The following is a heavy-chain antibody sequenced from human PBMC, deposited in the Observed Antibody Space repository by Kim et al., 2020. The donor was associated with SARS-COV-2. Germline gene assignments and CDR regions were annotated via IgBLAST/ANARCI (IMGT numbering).Heavy chain of an antibody. J-gene: IGHJ6*03. V-gene: IGHV5-51*01. CDR3: ARQKGYYYYYMDV. Sequence: YRPSFQGPVTISADKSISTAYLQWSSLKASDTAMYYCARQKGYYYYYMDVWGKGTTVTVSS.